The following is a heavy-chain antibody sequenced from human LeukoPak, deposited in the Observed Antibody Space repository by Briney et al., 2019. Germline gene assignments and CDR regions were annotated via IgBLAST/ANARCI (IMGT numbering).Heavy chain of an antibody. Sequence: GASVKVSCKASGYTFTCYYMHWVRQAPGQGLEWMGWISPNSGGTDYAQKFQGRVTMTRDTSISTAYMELSRLRSDDTAVYYCARDFADSSGYLGLNWFDPWGQGTLVTVSS. J-gene: IGHJ5*02. D-gene: IGHD3-22*01. CDR2: ISPNSGGT. CDR3: ARDFADSSGYLGLNWFDP. V-gene: IGHV1-2*02. CDR1: GYTFTCYY.